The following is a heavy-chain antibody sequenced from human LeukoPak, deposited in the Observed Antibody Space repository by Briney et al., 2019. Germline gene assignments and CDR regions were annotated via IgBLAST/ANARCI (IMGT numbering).Heavy chain of an antibody. D-gene: IGHD6-13*01. Sequence: SVKVSCKASGGTFSSYTISWVRQAPGQGLEWMGRIIPIFGTANYAQKFQGRVTITTDESTSTAYMELSGLRSEDTAVYYCAREIIQAAGIYYYYMDVWGKGTTVTVSS. CDR3: AREIIQAAGIYYYYMDV. J-gene: IGHJ6*03. CDR2: IIPIFGTA. V-gene: IGHV1-69*05. CDR1: GGTFSSYT.